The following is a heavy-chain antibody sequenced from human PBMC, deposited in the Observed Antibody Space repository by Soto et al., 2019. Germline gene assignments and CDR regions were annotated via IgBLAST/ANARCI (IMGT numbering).Heavy chain of an antibody. CDR1: GGTFSSYA. V-gene: IGHV1-69*13. J-gene: IGHJ6*02. Sequence: ASVKVSCKASGGTFSSYAISWVRQAPGQGLEWMGGIIPIFGTANYAQKFQGRVTITADESTSTAYMELSSLRSEDTAVYYCARALTGTTFPYYYYGMDVWGQGTTVTVSS. CDR2: IIPIFGTA. CDR3: ARALTGTTFPYYYYGMDV. D-gene: IGHD1-7*01.